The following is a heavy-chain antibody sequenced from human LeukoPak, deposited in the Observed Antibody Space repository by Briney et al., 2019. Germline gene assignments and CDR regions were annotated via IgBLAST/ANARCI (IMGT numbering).Heavy chain of an antibody. CDR2: IIPIFGTA. V-gene: IGHV1-69*05. CDR3: ASYDYNYYDSSGYPNDAFDI. Sequence: SVKVSCKASGGTFSSYAISWARQAPGQGLEWMGRIIPIFGTANYAQKFQGRVTITTDESTSTAYMELSSLRSEDTAVYYCASYDYNYYDSSGYPNDAFDIWGQGTMVTVSS. J-gene: IGHJ3*02. CDR1: GGTFSSYA. D-gene: IGHD3-22*01.